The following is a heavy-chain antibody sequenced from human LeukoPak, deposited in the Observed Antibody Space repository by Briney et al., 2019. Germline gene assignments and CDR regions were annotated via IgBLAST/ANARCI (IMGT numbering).Heavy chain of an antibody. V-gene: IGHV3-23*01. D-gene: IGHD3-10*01. J-gene: IGHJ4*02. Sequence: GGSLRLSCAASGFTFSSYGMSWVRQAPGKGLEWVSAISGSGGSTYYADSVKGRFTISRDNSKNTLYLQMNSLRAEDTAVYYCAKEKWPLWFGELRDYYFDYWGQGTLVTVST. CDR2: ISGSGGST. CDR3: AKEKWPLWFGELRDYYFDY. CDR1: GFTFSSYG.